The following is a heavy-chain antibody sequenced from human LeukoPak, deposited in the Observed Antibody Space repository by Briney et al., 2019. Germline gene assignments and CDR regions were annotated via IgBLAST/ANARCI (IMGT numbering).Heavy chain of an antibody. CDR1: GFTFSSYA. Sequence: GGSLRLSCAASGFTFSSYAMNWVRQALGKGLEWISYIGSSGSPTHYADSVRGRFTISRDNAKNSLYLQMNSLRDDDTALYYCARRPYSDTSGRLSDVWGQGTTVTVSS. CDR2: IGSSGSPT. CDR3: ARRPYSDTSGRLSDV. V-gene: IGHV3-48*02. J-gene: IGHJ6*02. D-gene: IGHD3-22*01.